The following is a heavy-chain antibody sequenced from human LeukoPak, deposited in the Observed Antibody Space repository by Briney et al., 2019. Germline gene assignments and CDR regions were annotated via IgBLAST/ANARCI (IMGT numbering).Heavy chain of an antibody. D-gene: IGHD5-18*01. CDR3: ARESGLVDTAMEPESYYFDY. CDR1: GGSFSGYY. Sequence: SETLSLTCAVYGGSFSGYYWSWIRQPPGKGLEWIGEINHSGSTNYNPSLKSRATISVDTSKNQFSLKLSSVTAADTAVYYCARESGLVDTAMEPESYYFDYWGQGTLVTVSS. J-gene: IGHJ4*02. CDR2: INHSGST. V-gene: IGHV4-34*01.